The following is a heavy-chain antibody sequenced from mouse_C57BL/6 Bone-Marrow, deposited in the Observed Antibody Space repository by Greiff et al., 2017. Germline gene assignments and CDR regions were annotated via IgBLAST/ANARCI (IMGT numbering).Heavy chain of an antibody. V-gene: IGHV14-1*01. CDR1: GFNIKDYY. CDR3: TYGSSYYWYFDV. D-gene: IGHD1-1*01. CDR2: IDPEDGDT. J-gene: IGHJ1*03. Sequence: EVQLQQSGAELVRPGASVKLSCTASGFNIKDYYMHWVKQRPEQGLEWIGRIDPEDGDTESAPKFQGKATMTADTSSNTAYLQLSSLTSEDTAVYYCTYGSSYYWYFDVWGTGTTVTVSA.